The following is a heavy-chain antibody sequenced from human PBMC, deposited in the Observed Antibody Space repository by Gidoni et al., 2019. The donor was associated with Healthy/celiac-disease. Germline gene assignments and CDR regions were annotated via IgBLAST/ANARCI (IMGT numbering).Heavy chain of an antibody. CDR1: GFTFSSYG. D-gene: IGHD6-19*01. V-gene: IGHV3-23*01. J-gene: IGHJ4*02. Sequence: EVQLLESGGGLVQPGGSLSLSCAASGFTFSSYGMSWVRQAPGKGLEWVSAISDSGGSTYYADSVKGRYTISRDNSKNTLYLQMNSLRAEDTAVYYCAKELIVVAGTEDYWGQGTLVTVSS. CDR3: AKELIVVAGTEDY. CDR2: ISDSGGST.